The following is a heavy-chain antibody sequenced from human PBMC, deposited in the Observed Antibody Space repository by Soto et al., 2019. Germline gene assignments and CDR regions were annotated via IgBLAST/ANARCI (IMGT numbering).Heavy chain of an antibody. V-gene: IGHV4-34*01. J-gene: IGHJ6*02. CDR2: INHSGST. D-gene: IGHD3-22*01. Sequence: SETLSLTCAVYGGSFSGYYWSWIRQPPGKGLEWIGEINHSGSTNYNPSLKSRVTISVDTSKNQFSLKLSSVTAADTAVYYCARVGDSSGYYYYYYGMDVWGQGTTVTV. CDR1: GGSFSGYY. CDR3: ARVGDSSGYYYYYYGMDV.